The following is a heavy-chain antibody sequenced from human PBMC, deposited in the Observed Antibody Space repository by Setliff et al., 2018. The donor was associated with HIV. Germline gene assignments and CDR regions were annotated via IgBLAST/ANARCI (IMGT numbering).Heavy chain of an antibody. D-gene: IGHD3-10*01. J-gene: IGHJ5*02. V-gene: IGHV4-61*02. CDR3: ARGYYGSGSYSGWFDP. CDR1: DGSISTGSYY. Sequence: SETLSLTCTVADGSISTGSYYWSWIRQPAGKGLEWIGRIYTSGSTTYNPSLKSRVTISIDKSKKQFSLKLSSVTAADTAVYYCARGYYGSGSYSGWFDPWGQGTLVTVSS. CDR2: IYTSGST.